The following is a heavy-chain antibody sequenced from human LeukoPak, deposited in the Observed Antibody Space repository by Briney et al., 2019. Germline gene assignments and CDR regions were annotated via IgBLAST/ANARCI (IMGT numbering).Heavy chain of an antibody. D-gene: IGHD3-10*01. CDR1: GYTFTGYY. J-gene: IGHJ5*02. CDR2: INPNSGGT. Sequence: ASVKVSCKASGYTFTGYYMHWVRQAPGQGLEWMGWINPNSGGTNYAQKFQGRVTMTRDTSISTAYMELSRLRSDDTAVYYCARDYRFGQNWFDPWGQGTLVTVSS. V-gene: IGHV1-2*02. CDR3: ARDYRFGQNWFDP.